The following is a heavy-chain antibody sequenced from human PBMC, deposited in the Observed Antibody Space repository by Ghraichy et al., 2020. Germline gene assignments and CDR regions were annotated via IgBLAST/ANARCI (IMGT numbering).Heavy chain of an antibody. Sequence: SETLSLTCAVYGGSFSGYYWSWIRQPPGKGLEWIGEINHSGSTNYNPSLKSRVTISVDTSKNQFSLKLSSVTAADTAVYYCARGIKRRIAARPRWFDPWGQGTLVTVSS. CDR1: GGSFSGYY. V-gene: IGHV4-34*01. J-gene: IGHJ5*02. CDR3: ARGIKRRIAARPRWFDP. CDR2: INHSGST. D-gene: IGHD6-6*01.